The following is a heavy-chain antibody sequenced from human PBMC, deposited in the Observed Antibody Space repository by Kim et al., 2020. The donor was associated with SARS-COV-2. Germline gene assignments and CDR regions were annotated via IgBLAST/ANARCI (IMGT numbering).Heavy chain of an antibody. D-gene: IGHD3-10*01. J-gene: IGHJ4*02. CDR3: AREDYYGSGTTDSGGFDY. CDR2: INPSGGSP. CDR1: GYTFTSYY. V-gene: IGHV1-46*01. Sequence: ASVKVSCKASGYTFTSYYMHWVRQAPGQGLEWMGIINPSGGSPSYAQQFQGRVTMTRDTSTSTVYMELSSLRSEDTAVYYCAREDYYGSGTTDSGGFDYWGQGTLVTVSS.